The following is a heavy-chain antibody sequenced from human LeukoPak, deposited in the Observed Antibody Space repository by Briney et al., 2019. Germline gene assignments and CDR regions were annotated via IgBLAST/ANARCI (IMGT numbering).Heavy chain of an antibody. D-gene: IGHD6-6*01. CDR2: TYYRSKWYN. J-gene: IGHJ6*02. Sequence: SQTLSLTCAISGDSVSSNSAAWNWIRQSPSRGLEWLRRTYYRSKWYNDYAVSVKSRITINSDTSKNQFSLQLNSVTPEDTAVYYCVRQYSTQDYSGMGVWGQGTTVTVSS. CDR1: GDSVSSNSAA. CDR3: VRQYSTQDYSGMGV. V-gene: IGHV6-1*01.